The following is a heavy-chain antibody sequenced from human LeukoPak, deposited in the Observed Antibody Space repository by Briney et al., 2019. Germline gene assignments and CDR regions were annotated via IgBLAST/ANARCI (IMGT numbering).Heavy chain of an antibody. J-gene: IGHJ4*02. CDR2: IIPIFGTA. CDR3: ARVLRGNSGSFDY. CDR1: GGTFSSYA. D-gene: IGHD4-23*01. V-gene: IGHV1-69*13. Sequence: ASVEVSCKASGGTFSSYAISWVRQAPGQGLEWMGGIIPIFGTANYAQKFQGRVTITADESTSTAYMELSSLRSEDTAVYYCARVLRGNSGSFDYWGQGTLVTVSS.